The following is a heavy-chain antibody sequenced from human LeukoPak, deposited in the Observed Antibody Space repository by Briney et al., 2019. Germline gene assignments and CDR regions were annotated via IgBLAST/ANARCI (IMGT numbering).Heavy chain of an antibody. D-gene: IGHD2-2*02. CDR1: GFTFSSYS. Sequence: GGSLRLSCAASGFTFSSYSMNWVRQAPGKGLEWVSSISSSSSYIYYADSVKGRFTISRDNAKNPLYLQMNSLRAEDTAVYYCAKDSRRGYCSSTSCYREDFDYWGQGTLVTVSS. J-gene: IGHJ4*02. V-gene: IGHV3-21*04. CDR2: ISSSSSYI. CDR3: AKDSRRGYCSSTSCYREDFDY.